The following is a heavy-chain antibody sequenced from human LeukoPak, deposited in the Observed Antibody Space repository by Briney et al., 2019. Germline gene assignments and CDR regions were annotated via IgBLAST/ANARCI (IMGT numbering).Heavy chain of an antibody. D-gene: IGHD5-18*01. CDR1: GFTFSSYA. V-gene: IGHV3-64*01. Sequence: PGRSLRLSCAASGFTFSSYAMHWVRQAPGKGLEYVSAISSNGGSTYYANSVKGRFTISRDNSKSTLYLQMGSLRAEDMAVYYCARDAGSHLFDVDTAMVYYYYYYMDVWGKGTTVTVSS. CDR3: ARDAGSHLFDVDTAMVYYYYYYMDV. J-gene: IGHJ6*03. CDR2: ISSNGGST.